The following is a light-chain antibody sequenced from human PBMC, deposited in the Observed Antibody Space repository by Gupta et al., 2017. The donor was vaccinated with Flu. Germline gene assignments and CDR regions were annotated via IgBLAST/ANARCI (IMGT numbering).Light chain of an antibody. CDR3: NSRDSSDNHQAV. CDR2: AKN. V-gene: IGLV3-19*01. CDR1: SLRSSY. Sequence: SSELTQDPAVSVALGQTVRITCQGDSLRSSYASWYQQKPGQAPVLVIYAKNNRPSGIPDRFSGSSSGNTASLTITGAQEEDEADYYCNSRDSSDNHQAVFGGGTKLTVL. J-gene: IGLJ2*01.